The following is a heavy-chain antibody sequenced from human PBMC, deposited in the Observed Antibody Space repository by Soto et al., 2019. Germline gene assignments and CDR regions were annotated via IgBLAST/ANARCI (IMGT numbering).Heavy chain of an antibody. D-gene: IGHD6-25*01. J-gene: IGHJ3*02. V-gene: IGHV4-39*02. Sequence: SETLSLTCTVSGGSISSSSYYWGWIRQPPGKGLEWIGSIYYSGSTYYNPSLKSRVTISVDTSKNQFSLKLSSVTAADTAVYYCAREPRSSGYDAFDIWGQGTMVTVSS. CDR1: GGSISSSSYY. CDR3: AREPRSSGYDAFDI. CDR2: IYYSGST.